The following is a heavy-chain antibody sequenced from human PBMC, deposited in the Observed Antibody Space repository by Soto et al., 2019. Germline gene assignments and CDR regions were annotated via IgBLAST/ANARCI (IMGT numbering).Heavy chain of an antibody. CDR1: GYTFTSYG. J-gene: IGHJ4*02. Sequence: ASVKVSCKASGYTFTSYGISWVRQAPGQGLERMGWISAYNGNTNYAQKLQGRVTMTTDTSTSTAYMELRSLRSDDTAVYYCARAGYSYGYGDFDYWGQGTLVTVSS. D-gene: IGHD5-18*01. V-gene: IGHV1-18*01. CDR3: ARAGYSYGYGDFDY. CDR2: ISAYNGNT.